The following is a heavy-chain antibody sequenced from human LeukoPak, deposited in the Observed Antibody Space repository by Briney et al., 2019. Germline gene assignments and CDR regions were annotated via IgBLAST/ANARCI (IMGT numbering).Heavy chain of an antibody. Sequence: SETLSLTCGVNGGSFSGYYWSWIRQPPGKGLEWIGEINHSGSTNYNPSLKSRVTISVDTSKNQFSLKLSSVTAADTAVYYCASAPRRGSIGGLDDWGQGTLVTVSS. J-gene: IGHJ4*02. CDR3: ASAPRRGSIGGLDD. D-gene: IGHD3-10*01. CDR2: INHSGST. V-gene: IGHV4-34*01. CDR1: GGSFSGYY.